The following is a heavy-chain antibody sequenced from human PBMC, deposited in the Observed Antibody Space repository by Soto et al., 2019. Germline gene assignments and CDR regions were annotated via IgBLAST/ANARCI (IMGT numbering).Heavy chain of an antibody. V-gene: IGHV3-15*01. J-gene: IGHJ4*02. CDR2: IKSKTDGGTT. CDR3: TTGSTSTKNY. CDR1: GFTFSNAW. D-gene: IGHD6-6*01. Sequence: GGSLRLSCAASGFTFSNAWLSWLRQAPGKGPEWFGRIKSKTDGGTTDYTAPVKGRFTISRDDSKNTLYLQMNSLKIEDTAVYYCTTGSTSTKNYWGQGTLVTVSS.